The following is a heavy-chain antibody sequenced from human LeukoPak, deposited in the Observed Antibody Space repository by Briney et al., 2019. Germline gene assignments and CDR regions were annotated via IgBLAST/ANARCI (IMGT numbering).Heavy chain of an antibody. D-gene: IGHD3-22*01. J-gene: IGHJ3*02. CDR3: ARDPNTYYYDSSGYYGDAFDI. CDR2: IYTSGST. V-gene: IGHV4-4*07. Sequence: SETLSLTCTVSGGSISSYYWSWIRQPAGKGLEWIGRIYTSGSTNYNPSLKSRVTMSVDTSKNQFSLKLSSVTAADTAVYYCARDPNTYYYDSSGYYGDAFDIWGQGTKVTVSS. CDR1: GGSISSYY.